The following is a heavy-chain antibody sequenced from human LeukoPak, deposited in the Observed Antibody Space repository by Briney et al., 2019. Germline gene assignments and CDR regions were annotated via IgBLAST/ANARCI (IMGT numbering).Heavy chain of an antibody. CDR2: INHSGST. J-gene: IGHJ5*02. V-gene: IGHV4-34*01. CDR1: GGSFSGYY. CDR3: ARGDFLYGKRDNWFDP. Sequence: PSETLSLTCAVYGGSFSGYYWTWIRQPPGKGLEWIGEINHSGSTNYNPSLKSRVTISVDTSKNQFSLKLSSVTAADTAVYYCARGDFLYGKRDNWFDPWGQGTLVTVSS. D-gene: IGHD3-3*01.